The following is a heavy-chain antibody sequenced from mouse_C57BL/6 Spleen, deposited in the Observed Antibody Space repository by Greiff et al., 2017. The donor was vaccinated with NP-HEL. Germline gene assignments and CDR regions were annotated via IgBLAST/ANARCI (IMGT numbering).Heavy chain of an antibody. J-gene: IGHJ2*01. Sequence: EVKLMESGGGLVKPGGSLKLSCAASGFTFSSYGMSWVRQTPDKRLEWVATISSGGSYTYYPDSVKGRFTISRDNAKNTLYLQMSSLKSEDTAMYYCARHGADGYFDYWGQGTTHTVSS. CDR2: ISSGGSYT. V-gene: IGHV5-6*03. D-gene: IGHD2-3*01. CDR3: ARHGADGYFDY. CDR1: GFTFSSYG.